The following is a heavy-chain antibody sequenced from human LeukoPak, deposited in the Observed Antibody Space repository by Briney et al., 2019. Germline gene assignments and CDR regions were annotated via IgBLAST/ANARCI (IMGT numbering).Heavy chain of an antibody. CDR3: ARDDSYGQGAFDY. CDR2: IRSKANSYAT. Sequence: PGGSLRLSCAASGFTFSGSAMHWVRQASGKGLEWVGRIRSKANSYATVYAASVKGRFTTSRDDSKNTAYLQMNSLKTEDTAVYYCARDDSYGQGAFDYWGQGTLVTVSS. J-gene: IGHJ4*02. V-gene: IGHV3-73*01. D-gene: IGHD5-18*01. CDR1: GFTFSGSA.